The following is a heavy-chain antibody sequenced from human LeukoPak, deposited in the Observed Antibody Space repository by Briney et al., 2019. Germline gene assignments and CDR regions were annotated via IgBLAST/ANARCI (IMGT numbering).Heavy chain of an antibody. J-gene: IGHJ2*01. CDR3: AKDAPPGGSGSFNWYFDL. CDR2: ISGSGGST. V-gene: IGHV3-23*01. Sequence: GGSLRLSCAASGFTFSSYAMSWVRQAPGKGLEWVSAISGSGGSTYYADSVKGRFTISRGNSKNTLYLQMNSLRAEDTAVYYCAKDAPPGGSGSFNWYFDLWGRGTLVTVSS. D-gene: IGHD3-10*01. CDR1: GFTFSSYA.